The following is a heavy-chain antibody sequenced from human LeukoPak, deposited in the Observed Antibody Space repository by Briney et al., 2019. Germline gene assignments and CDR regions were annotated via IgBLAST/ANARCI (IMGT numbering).Heavy chain of an antibody. D-gene: IGHD6-19*01. V-gene: IGHV4-59*11. CDR3: ASTARGSGWPPYYSDY. J-gene: IGHJ4*02. Sequence: SETLSLTCSVSGYSIGSGHYWGWIRQPPGKGLEWIGYIYYSGSTNYNPSLKSRVTISVDTSKNQFSLKLSSVTAADTAVYYCASTARGSGWPPYYSDYWGQGTLVTVSS. CDR2: IYYSGST. CDR1: GYSIGSGHY.